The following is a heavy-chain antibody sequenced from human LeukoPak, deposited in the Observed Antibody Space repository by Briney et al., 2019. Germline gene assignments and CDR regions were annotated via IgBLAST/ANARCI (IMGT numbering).Heavy chain of an antibody. CDR2: TSGSSGNT. D-gene: IGHD6-19*01. CDR3: ARGTLYSGWSYYFDY. CDR1: GFTFSSYA. V-gene: IGHV3-23*01. J-gene: IGHJ4*02. Sequence: PGGSLRLSCAASGFTFSSYAMSWVRQAPGKGLEWVSTTSGSSGNTYYADSVKGRFTFSRDNSKNTLYLQMNSLKADDTAVYYCARGTLYSGWSYYFDYWGQGSQVTVSS.